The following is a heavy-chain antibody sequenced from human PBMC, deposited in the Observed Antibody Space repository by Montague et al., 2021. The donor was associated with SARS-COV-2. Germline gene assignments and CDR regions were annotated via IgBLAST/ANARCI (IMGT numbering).Heavy chain of an antibody. Sequence: SLRLSCAASGFTFSSYSINWVRQAPGKGLEWVSSISSSSSYIYYADSVKGRFTISRDNAKNSLYLQMNSLRAEDTAVYYCARDGQIRFLEWLHNWFDPWGQGTLVTVSS. V-gene: IGHV3-21*01. CDR3: ARDGQIRFLEWLHNWFDP. J-gene: IGHJ5*02. CDR1: GFTFSSYS. D-gene: IGHD3-3*01. CDR2: ISSSSSYI.